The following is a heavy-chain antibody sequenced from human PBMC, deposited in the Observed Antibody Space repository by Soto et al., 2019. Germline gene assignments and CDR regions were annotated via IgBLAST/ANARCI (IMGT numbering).Heavy chain of an antibody. CDR3: ARRYYDFWSGYFDY. CDR1: GGSISSSSYY. J-gene: IGHJ4*02. CDR2: IYYSGST. V-gene: IGHV4-39*01. D-gene: IGHD3-3*01. Sequence: QLQLQESGPGLVKPSETLSLTCTVSGGSISSSSYYWGWIRQPPGKGLEWIGSIYYSGSTYYNPSLKSRVTISVDTSKNQFSLKLSSVTAADTAVYYCARRYYDFWSGYFDYWGQGTLVTVSS.